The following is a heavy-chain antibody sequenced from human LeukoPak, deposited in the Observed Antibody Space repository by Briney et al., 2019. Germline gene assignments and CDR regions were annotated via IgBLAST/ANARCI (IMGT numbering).Heavy chain of an antibody. V-gene: IGHV3-30-3*01. D-gene: IGHD1-7*01. CDR2: ISKDGSDK. CDR3: ARDYWWNYDY. Sequence: GGSLRLSCAASGFTFSDYAMHWVRQAPGKGLEWVAVISKDGSDKYYPGSVRGRFTISRDNSKNTIHLQMDSLRAEDTAIYYCARDYWWNYDYWGQGTLVTVSS. CDR1: GFTFSDYA. J-gene: IGHJ4*02.